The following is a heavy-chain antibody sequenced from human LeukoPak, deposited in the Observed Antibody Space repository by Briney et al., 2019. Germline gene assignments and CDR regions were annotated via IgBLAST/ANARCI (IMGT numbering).Heavy chain of an antibody. CDR2: ISWNSGSI. V-gene: IGHV3-9*01. Sequence: QPGGSLRLSCAASGFTFYDYAMHWVRQAPGKGLEWVSGISWNSGSIGYADSVKGRFTISRDNAKNSLYLQMNSLRAEDTALYYCAKDLSSGYYFPAFDYWGQGTLVTVSS. CDR3: AKDLSSGYYFPAFDY. J-gene: IGHJ4*02. CDR1: GFTFYDYA. D-gene: IGHD3-22*01.